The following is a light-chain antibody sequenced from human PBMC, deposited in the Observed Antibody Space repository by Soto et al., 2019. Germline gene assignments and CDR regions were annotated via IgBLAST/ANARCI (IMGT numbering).Light chain of an antibody. CDR1: QSVFNY. J-gene: IGKJ5*01. CDR2: DIS. CDR3: QQYENLPT. Sequence: DIQMTQSPSSLSASVGDRVTITCRASQSVFNYLHWYQQKPGRAPNLLIYDISTLQSGVPSRFRGSGSGTDFTFTISRLQPEDIATYYCQQYENLPTFGQGTRLEIK. V-gene: IGKV1-33*01.